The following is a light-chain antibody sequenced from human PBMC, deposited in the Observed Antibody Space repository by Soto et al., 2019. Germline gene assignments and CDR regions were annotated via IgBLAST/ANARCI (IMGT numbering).Light chain of an antibody. Sequence: QSVLTQPASVSGSPGQSITISCTGTSSDVGAYTSVSWYQQHPGKAPKLMIYDVSNRPSGLSNRFSGSNSANTTSLTISGLQAEDEAHYYCPSYTSDNRSYVFGTGTKVTVL. CDR3: PSYTSDNRSYV. V-gene: IGLV2-14*03. J-gene: IGLJ1*01. CDR1: SSDVGAYTS. CDR2: DVS.